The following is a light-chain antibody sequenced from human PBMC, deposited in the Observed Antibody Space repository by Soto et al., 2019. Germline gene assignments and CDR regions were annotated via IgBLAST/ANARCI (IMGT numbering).Light chain of an antibody. Sequence: EIVMTQSPATLSVSPGERATLSCRASQSVSSNLAWHQQQPGQAPRLLIYGASTRATGIPARFSDSGAGTEFTLTISRLQSEDFAVYYGQQYTNWAPVFTFGPGNNVDSK. CDR3: QQYTNWAPVFT. CDR2: GAS. CDR1: QSVSSN. J-gene: IGKJ3*01. V-gene: IGKV3-15*01.